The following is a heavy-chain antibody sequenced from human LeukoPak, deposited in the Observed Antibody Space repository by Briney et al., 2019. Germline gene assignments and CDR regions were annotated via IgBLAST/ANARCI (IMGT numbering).Heavy chain of an antibody. CDR1: GFTFSSYS. CDR2: ISSSSTYI. D-gene: IGHD3-22*01. Sequence: GGSLRLSCAASGFTFSSYSMNWVRQAPGKGLEWVSSISSSSTYIYYADSVNGRFTISRDNAKNSLYLQMNSLRAEDTAMCYCARGPTPQTYYYDSSGYSDWGQGTLVTVSS. CDR3: ARGPTPQTYYYDSSGYSD. J-gene: IGHJ4*02. V-gene: IGHV3-21*01.